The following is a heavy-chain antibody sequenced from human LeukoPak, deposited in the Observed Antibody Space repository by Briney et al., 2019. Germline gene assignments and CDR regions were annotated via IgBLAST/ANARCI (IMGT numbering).Heavy chain of an antibody. J-gene: IGHJ3*02. Sequence: SETLSLTCTVSGGSLSSYYWSWIRQPPGKGLEWIGYIYYSGSTNYNPSLKSRVTISVDTSKNQFSLKLSSVTAADTAVYYCARVPDFGVVAYAFDIWGQGTMVTVSS. CDR3: ARVPDFGVVAYAFDI. CDR2: IYYSGST. CDR1: GGSLSSYY. V-gene: IGHV4-59*01. D-gene: IGHD3-3*01.